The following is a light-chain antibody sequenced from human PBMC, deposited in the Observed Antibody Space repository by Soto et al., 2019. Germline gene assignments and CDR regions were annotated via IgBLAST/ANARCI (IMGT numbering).Light chain of an antibody. V-gene: IGKV1-33*01. J-gene: IGKJ5*01. CDR2: DAS. CDR1: QDISDH. Sequence: DIQMTPSPSSLPASLGDKVTLTCKASQDISDHLNWYQYKEGEAPQLLIYDASNLESGVPSRFSGSGSGTDFSLTISSLQPQDIATYYCQHFANLPMTFGQGTRLEIK. CDR3: QHFANLPMT.